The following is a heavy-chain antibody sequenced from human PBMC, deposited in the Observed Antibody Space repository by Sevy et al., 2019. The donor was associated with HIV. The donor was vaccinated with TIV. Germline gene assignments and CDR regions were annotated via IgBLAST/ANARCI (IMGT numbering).Heavy chain of an antibody. Sequence: GGSLRLSCAASGFTFSSYWMSWVRQAPGKGLEWVANIKQDGSEKYYVDSVKGRFTISGDNAKNSLYLQMNSLRAEDTAVYYCARVRAYSSGLRLYYYYGMDVWGQGTTVTVSS. D-gene: IGHD6-19*01. CDR1: GFTFSSYW. J-gene: IGHJ6*02. CDR3: ARVRAYSSGLRLYYYYGMDV. CDR2: IKQDGSEK. V-gene: IGHV3-7*01.